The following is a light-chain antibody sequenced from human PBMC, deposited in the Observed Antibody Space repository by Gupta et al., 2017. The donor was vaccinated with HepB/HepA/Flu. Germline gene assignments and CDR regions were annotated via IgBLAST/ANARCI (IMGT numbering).Light chain of an antibody. J-gene: IGLJ2*01. V-gene: IGLV1-44*01. Sequence: QSVLTQPPSVSATPGQRVTISCSGSSSNIGENTVNWYQQLPGTAPKVLIYSNNQRSSGVPDRFSGSKSGTSASLAISGLQADDEADYYCAAWDDSLSGLVFGGGTKLTVL. CDR1: SSNIGENT. CDR3: AAWDDSLSGLV. CDR2: SNN.